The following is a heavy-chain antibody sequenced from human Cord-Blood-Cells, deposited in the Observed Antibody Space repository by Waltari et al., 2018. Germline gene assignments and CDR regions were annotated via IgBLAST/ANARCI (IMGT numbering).Heavy chain of an antibody. CDR2: IYYSGST. V-gene: IGHV4-39*01. D-gene: IGHD6-6*01. CDR1: GGSISSRSYY. Sequence: QLQLQESGPGLVKPSETLSLTCTVSGGSISSRSYYWGWIRQPPGKGLEWIGSIYYSGSTYYNPSLKSRVTISVDTSKNQFSLKLSSVTAADTAVYYCATWGSIAARISQFDLWGRGTLVTVSS. J-gene: IGHJ2*01. CDR3: ATWGSIAARISQFDL.